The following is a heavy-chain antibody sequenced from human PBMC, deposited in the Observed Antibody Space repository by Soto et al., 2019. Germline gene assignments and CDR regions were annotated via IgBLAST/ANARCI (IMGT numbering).Heavy chain of an antibody. CDR1: GVTFSSYA. J-gene: IGHJ4*02. V-gene: IGHV1-69*13. D-gene: IGHD5-18*01. CDR2: IIPIFGTA. CDR3: AVGYSYGYGATPSY. Sequence: SVKVSCKASGVTFSSYAISWVRQAPGQGLEWMGGIIPIFGTANYAQKFQGRVTITADESTSTAYMELSSLRSEDTAVYYCAVGYSYGYGATPSYWGQGTLVTVSS.